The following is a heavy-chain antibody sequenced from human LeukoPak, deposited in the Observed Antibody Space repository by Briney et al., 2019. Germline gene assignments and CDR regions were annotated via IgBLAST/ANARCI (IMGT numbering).Heavy chain of an antibody. V-gene: IGHV5-51*01. Sequence: GESLKISCKASGNSITTYWIGWVRQRPGKGLEWMGLIFPGDSDTKYSPSFQGQVTISADKSISTAYLQWSSLKASDTAMYYCATYFAGAETFDIWGQGTMVTVSS. CDR3: ATYFAGAETFDI. CDR1: GNSITTYW. CDR2: IFPGDSDT. D-gene: IGHD3-16*01. J-gene: IGHJ3*02.